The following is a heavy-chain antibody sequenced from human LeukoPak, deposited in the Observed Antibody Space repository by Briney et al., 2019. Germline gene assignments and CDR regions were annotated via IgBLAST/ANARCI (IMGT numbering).Heavy chain of an antibody. V-gene: IGHV4-59*01. CDR1: GDSINNYY. Sequence: SETLSLTCTVSGDSINNYYWSWIRQSPGKGLEWIGYIYYSGITNYNPSLKSRVTISVDTSKSQFSLKLSSVTAADTAIYYCARNIVGPRQVDYWGQGTLVTVSS. J-gene: IGHJ4*02. CDR2: IYYSGIT. D-gene: IGHD1-26*01. CDR3: ARNIVGPRQVDY.